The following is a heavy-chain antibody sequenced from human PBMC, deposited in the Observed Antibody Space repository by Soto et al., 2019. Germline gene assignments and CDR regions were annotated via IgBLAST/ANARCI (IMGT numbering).Heavy chain of an antibody. J-gene: IGHJ6*02. D-gene: IGHD2-8*01. V-gene: IGHV4-31*03. CDR1: GGSISSGGYY. CDR3: ARGSLVCTNGVCYPIHYGMDV. CDR2: IYYSGST. Sequence: QVQLQESGPGLVKPSQTLSLTCTVSGGSISSGGYYWSWIRQHPGKGLEWIGYIYYSGSTYYNPSLKSRVTISVDTSKNQFSLKLSSVTAADTAVYYCARGSLVCTNGVCYPIHYGMDVWGQGTTVTVSS.